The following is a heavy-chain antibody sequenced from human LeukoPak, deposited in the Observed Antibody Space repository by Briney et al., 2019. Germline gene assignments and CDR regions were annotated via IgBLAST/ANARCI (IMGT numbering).Heavy chain of an antibody. V-gene: IGHV4-38-2*02. J-gene: IGHJ4*02. CDR1: GYSISSGYY. D-gene: IGHD3-9*01. Sequence: SETLSLTCTVSGYSISSGYYWGWIRQPPGKGLEWIGSIYFSGSAHYNPSLKSRVTIFVDRSKNQFSLEVRSVTAADTAVYFCARLGDLLTGYYFESWGQGTLVIVSS. CDR3: ARLGDLLTGYYFES. CDR2: IYFSGSA.